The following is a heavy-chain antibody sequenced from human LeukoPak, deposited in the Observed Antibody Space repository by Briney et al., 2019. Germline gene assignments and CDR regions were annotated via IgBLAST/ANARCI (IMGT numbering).Heavy chain of an antibody. Sequence: GGSLRLSCAVSGFTFSSYAISWVRQAPGTGLQWVSAISGSGYNTYYADSVRGRFTISRDNSKNTLFLQMNSLRPEDTAVYYCAKDPHPSYCPRECYGGWGQGTLVTVSS. D-gene: IGHD4/OR15-4a*01. CDR2: ISGSGYNT. V-gene: IGHV3-23*01. J-gene: IGHJ4*02. CDR1: GFTFSSYA. CDR3: AKDPHPSYCPRECYGG.